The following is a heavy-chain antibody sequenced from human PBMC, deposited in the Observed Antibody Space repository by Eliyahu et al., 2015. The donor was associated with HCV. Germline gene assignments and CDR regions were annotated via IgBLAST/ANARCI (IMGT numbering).Heavy chain of an antibody. CDR3: AKDNYPGYTTSAGH. CDR2: ISYDGGNK. D-gene: IGHD6-13*01. V-gene: IGHV3-30*18. J-gene: IGHJ4*02. Sequence: QVQLVESGGGVVQPGRSLRLSCAASGFTFRSYGMHWVRQAPGKGLEGAAIISYDGGNKDYAHSVKGRFTISRDNSKNTLYLQMNSLRPEDTAVYYCAKDNYPGYTTSAGHWGQGTLVTVSS. CDR1: GFTFRSYG.